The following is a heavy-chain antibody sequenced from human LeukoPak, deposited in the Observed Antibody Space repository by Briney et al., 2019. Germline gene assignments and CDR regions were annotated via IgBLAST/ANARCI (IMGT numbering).Heavy chain of an antibody. V-gene: IGHV4-61*02. CDR2: IYTSGST. D-gene: IGHD6-13*01. CDR3: ARAGAAAALGRFDN. CDR1: GGSISSGSYY. Sequence: SETLSLTCTVSGGSISSGSYYWSLIRQPAGKGLEWIGRIYTSGSTNYNPFLKSRVTISVDTSKNQFSLKLSSVTAADTAVYYCARAGAAAALGRFDNWGQGILVTVSS. J-gene: IGHJ4*02.